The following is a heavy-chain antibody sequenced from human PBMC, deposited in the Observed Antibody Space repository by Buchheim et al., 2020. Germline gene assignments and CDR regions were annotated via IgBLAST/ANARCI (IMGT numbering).Heavy chain of an antibody. J-gene: IGHJ6*02. CDR3: ARWGDSSGYYRLFYYYGMDV. Sequence: QVQLQESGPGLVKPAETLSLTCTISGGSISSSSYYWGWIRQPPGKGLEWIGSIYNSGSTYYNPSLKSRVTMSVDTSKHHFSLKLSSVTAADTAVYYCARWGDSSGYYRLFYYYGMDVWGQGTT. D-gene: IGHD3-22*01. CDR2: IYNSGST. CDR1: GGSISSSSYY. V-gene: IGHV4-39*02.